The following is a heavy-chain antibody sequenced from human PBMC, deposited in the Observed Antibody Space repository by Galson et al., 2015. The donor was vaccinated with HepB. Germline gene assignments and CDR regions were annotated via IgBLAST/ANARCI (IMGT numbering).Heavy chain of an antibody. CDR3: ARIPGGSSFKYDYYYYYGMDV. J-gene: IGHJ6*02. CDR1: GFSLSTSGMC. CDR2: IDWDDDK. V-gene: IGHV2-70*01. D-gene: IGHD1-26*01. Sequence: PALVKPTQTLTLTCTFSGFSLSTSGMCVSWIRQPPGKALEWLALIDWDDDKYYSTSLKTRLTITKDTSKNQVVLTMTNMDPVDAATYYCARIPGGSSFKYDYYYYYGMDVWGQGTTVTVSS.